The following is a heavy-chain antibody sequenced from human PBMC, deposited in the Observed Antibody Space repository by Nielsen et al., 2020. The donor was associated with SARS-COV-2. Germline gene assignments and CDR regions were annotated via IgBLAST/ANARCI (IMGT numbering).Heavy chain of an antibody. J-gene: IGHJ3*01. CDR3: ARFGRIVDVGGGATFPDVFDV. CDR1: GFTFTSHA. Sequence: GGSLRLSCAASGFTFTSHAMTWVRQAPAKGLEWVSGIRGSGEKTYYADSVKGRFTISRDNSKNTLHLQMNSLRVEDTAVYFCARFGRIVDVGGGATFPDVFDVWGQGTMVNVSS. V-gene: IGHV3-23*01. CDR2: IRGSGEKT. D-gene: IGHD1-26*01.